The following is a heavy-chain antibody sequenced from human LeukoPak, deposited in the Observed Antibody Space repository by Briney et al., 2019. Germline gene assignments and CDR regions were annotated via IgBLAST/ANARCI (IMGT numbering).Heavy chain of an antibody. J-gene: IGHJ4*02. Sequence: SETLSLTCAVSGVSVSGHYWDWIRQPPGKGLEWIGYIYASGSANYHPSLKSRVTISLDTSENHVSLRLTSVTAEDTAVYYCAREAPGGSGWTYFDYWGQGSLVTVSS. CDR1: GVSVSGHY. D-gene: IGHD6-19*01. CDR3: AREAPGGSGWTYFDY. V-gene: IGHV4-59*02. CDR2: IYASGSA.